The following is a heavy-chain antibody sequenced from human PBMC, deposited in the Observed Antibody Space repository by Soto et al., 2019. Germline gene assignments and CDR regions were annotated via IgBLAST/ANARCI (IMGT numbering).Heavy chain of an antibody. Sequence: SETLSLTCTVSGGSITSRSYYWGWIRQPPGKGLEWIGSIYYSGNAYYKPSLKSRVAVSVDTSKNQFSLKVTSVTATDTAVYYCARHKDTSSRYLLPDFWGQGTLVTVSS. D-gene: IGHD6-13*01. J-gene: IGHJ4*02. CDR3: ARHKDTSSRYLLPDF. V-gene: IGHV4-39*01. CDR2: IYYSGNA. CDR1: GGSITSRSYY.